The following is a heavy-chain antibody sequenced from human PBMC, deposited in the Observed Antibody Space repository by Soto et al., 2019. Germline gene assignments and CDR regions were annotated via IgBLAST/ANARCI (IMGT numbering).Heavy chain of an antibody. CDR1: GFTFSSYA. D-gene: IGHD3-22*01. Sequence: GGSLRLSCAASGFTFSSYAMSWVRQAPGKGLEWVSAISGSGGSTYYADPVKGRFTISRDNSKNTLYLQMNSLRAEDTAVYYCAKNLRYYYDSSGYIDYWGQGSLVTVSS. CDR3: AKNLRYYYDSSGYIDY. J-gene: IGHJ4*02. CDR2: ISGSGGST. V-gene: IGHV3-23*01.